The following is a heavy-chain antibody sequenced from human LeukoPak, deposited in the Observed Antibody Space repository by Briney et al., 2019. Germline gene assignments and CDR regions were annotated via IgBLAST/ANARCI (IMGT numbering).Heavy chain of an antibody. CDR3: ARGDTAMVVFDY. V-gene: IGHV4-39*07. J-gene: IGHJ4*02. D-gene: IGHD5-18*01. CDR1: GGSISSGSYY. Sequence: SETLSLTCTVSGGSISSGSYYWGWIRQPPGKGLEWIGSIYYSGSTYYNPSLKSRVTISVDTSKNQFSLKLSSVTAADTAVYYCARGDTAMVVFDYWGQGTLVTVSS. CDR2: IYYSGST.